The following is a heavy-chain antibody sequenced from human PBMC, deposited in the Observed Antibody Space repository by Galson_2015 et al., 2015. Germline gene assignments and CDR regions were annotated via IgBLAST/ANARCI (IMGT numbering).Heavy chain of an antibody. Sequence: SLRLSCAASGFTFSDYFMDWVRQAPGKGLEWGGRSRGKANRYTTEYAASVKGRFTISRDESKNSVYLEMNSLENEDTAVYYCVRDPIRSSRNFDYWGLGSLVTVSS. V-gene: IGHV3-72*01. CDR3: VRDPIRSSRNFDY. D-gene: IGHD2-2*02. J-gene: IGHJ4*02. CDR1: GFTFSDYF. CDR2: SRGKANRYTT.